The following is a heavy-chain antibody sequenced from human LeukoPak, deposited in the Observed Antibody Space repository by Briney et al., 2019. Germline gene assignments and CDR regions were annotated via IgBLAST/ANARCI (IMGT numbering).Heavy chain of an antibody. Sequence: PSETLSLTCAVYGGSFSGYYWSGIRQPPGKGLEWIGEINHSGSTNYNPSLKSRVTISVDTSKNQFSLKLSSVTAADTAVYYCARYRYRGYGLDYWGQGTLVTVSS. D-gene: IGHD5-12*01. V-gene: IGHV4-34*01. CDR2: INHSGST. CDR3: ARYRYRGYGLDY. J-gene: IGHJ4*02. CDR1: GGSFSGYY.